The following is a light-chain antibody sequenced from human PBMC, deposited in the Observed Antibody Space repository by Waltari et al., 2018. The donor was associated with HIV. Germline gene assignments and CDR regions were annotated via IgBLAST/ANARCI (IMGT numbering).Light chain of an antibody. CDR2: KAS. Sequence: IQMTQSPSTLSASVGDRVAITCRASQTISDWLAWYQQKPGKAPKLLIYKASNLQSGVPPRFSGGGSGTEFTLTISSLQPDDFAIYYCQQYNHWPPLTFGGGTRVEI. J-gene: IGKJ4*01. CDR3: QQYNHWPPLT. V-gene: IGKV1-5*03. CDR1: QTISDW.